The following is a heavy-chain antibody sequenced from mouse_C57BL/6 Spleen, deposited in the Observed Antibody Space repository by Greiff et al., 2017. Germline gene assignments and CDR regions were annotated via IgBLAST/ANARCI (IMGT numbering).Heavy chain of an antibody. V-gene: IGHV1-64*01. CDR3: ARVATDYFDY. D-gene: IGHD1-1*01. CDR2: IHPNSGST. Sequence: QVQLQQPGAELVKPGASVKLSCTASGYTFTSYWMHWVKQRPGQGLEWIGMIHPNSGSTNYNEKFKSKATLTVDKSSSTAYMQLSSLTSEDSAVYYCARVATDYFDYWGQGTTLTVSS. J-gene: IGHJ2*01. CDR1: GYTFTSYW.